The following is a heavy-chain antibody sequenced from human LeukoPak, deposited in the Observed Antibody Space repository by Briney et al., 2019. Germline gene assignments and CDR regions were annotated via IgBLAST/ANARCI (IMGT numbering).Heavy chain of an antibody. Sequence: GGSLRLSCAASGFTFGTYWMHWVRQAPGKGLEWVANIKQDGSEEYYVDSVKGRFSISRDNTKNSLYPQMDSLRAEDTAVYFCTRGGSGSYYNTYYNGLDAWGQGTKVTVSS. J-gene: IGHJ6*02. CDR3: TRGGSGSYYNTYYNGLDA. V-gene: IGHV3-7*01. D-gene: IGHD3-10*01. CDR2: IKQDGSEE. CDR1: GFTFGTYW.